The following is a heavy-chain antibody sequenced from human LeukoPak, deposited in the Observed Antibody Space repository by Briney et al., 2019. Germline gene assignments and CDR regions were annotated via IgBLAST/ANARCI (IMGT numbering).Heavy chain of an antibody. Sequence: SVKVSCKASGGTFSSYAISWVRQAPGQGLEWMGRIIPIFGTANYAQKFQGRVTITTDESTSTAYMELSSLRSEDTAVCYCARDGSPYDFWSGYYFADYWGQGTLVTVSS. CDR1: GGTFSSYA. D-gene: IGHD3-3*01. CDR3: ARDGSPYDFWSGYYFADY. J-gene: IGHJ4*02. V-gene: IGHV1-69*05. CDR2: IIPIFGTA.